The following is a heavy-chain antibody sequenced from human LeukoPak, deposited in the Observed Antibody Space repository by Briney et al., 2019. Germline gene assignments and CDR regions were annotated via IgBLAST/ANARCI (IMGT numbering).Heavy chain of an antibody. CDR3: ASMGATDNWFDP. CDR1: GGSISSYY. Sequence: PSEILSLTCTVSGGSISSYYWSWIRQPPGKGLEWIGYIYYSGSTNYNPSLKSRVTISVDTSKNQFSLKLSSVTAADTAVYYCASMGATDNWFDPWGQGTLVTVSS. CDR2: IYYSGST. V-gene: IGHV4-59*08. J-gene: IGHJ5*02. D-gene: IGHD1-26*01.